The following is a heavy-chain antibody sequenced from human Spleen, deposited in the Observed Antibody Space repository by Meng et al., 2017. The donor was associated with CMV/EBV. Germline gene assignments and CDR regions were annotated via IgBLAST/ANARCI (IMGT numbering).Heavy chain of an antibody. CDR2: ISSSGNSI. J-gene: IGHJ3*02. CDR3: AKEARYCSSTSCYIQSAFDI. Sequence: GGSLRLSCAVSGFTFSSYEMNWVRQAPGKGLEWVSYISSSGNSIYYADSVRGRFTISRDNAKNSLYLQMNSLRAEDTAVYYCAKEARYCSSTSCYIQSAFDIWGQGTMVTVSS. CDR1: GFTFSSYE. V-gene: IGHV3-48*03. D-gene: IGHD2-2*02.